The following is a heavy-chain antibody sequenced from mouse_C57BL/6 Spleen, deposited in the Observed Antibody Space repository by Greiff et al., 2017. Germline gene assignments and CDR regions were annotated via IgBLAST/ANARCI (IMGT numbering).Heavy chain of an antibody. CDR1: GYTFTDYN. Sequence: EVQLQQSGPELVKPGASVKIPCKASGYTFTDYNMDWVKQSHGKSLEWIGDINPNNGGTIYNQKFKGKATLTVDTSSSTAYMELRSLTSEDTAVYYCARGGYDYDVRAMDYGGQGTSVTVSS. D-gene: IGHD2-4*01. J-gene: IGHJ4*01. V-gene: IGHV1-18*01. CDR3: ARGGYDYDVRAMDY. CDR2: INPNNGGT.